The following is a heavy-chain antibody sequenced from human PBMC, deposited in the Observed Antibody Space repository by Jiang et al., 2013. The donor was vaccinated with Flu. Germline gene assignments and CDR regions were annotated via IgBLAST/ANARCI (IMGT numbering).Heavy chain of an antibody. V-gene: IGHV3-30*02. Sequence: VQLVESGGGVVQPGGSLRLSCTMSGFTFRSYGMHWVRQAPGKGLEWVAFIWYDGSNKYYAYSVKGRFTISRDNSKNILYLQMNSLGPEDTAVYYCAKARSLAVSSYFDYWGQGTLVSVSS. CDR1: GFTFRSYG. D-gene: IGHD5/OR15-5a*01. CDR3: AKARSLAVSSYFDY. J-gene: IGHJ4*02. CDR2: IWYDGSNK.